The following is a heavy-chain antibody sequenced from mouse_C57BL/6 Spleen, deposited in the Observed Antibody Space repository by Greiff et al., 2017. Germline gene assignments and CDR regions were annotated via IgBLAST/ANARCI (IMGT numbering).Heavy chain of an antibody. CDR2: ISNGGGSP. V-gene: IGHV5-12*01. CDR1: GFTFSDYY. Sequence: VKLVESGGGLVQPGGSLKLSCAASGFTFSDYYMYWVRQTPEKRLEWVAYISNGGGSPYYPDTVKGRFTISRDNAKNTLYLQMSRLKSEDTAMYYCARRDYGSSYVYFDYWGQGTTRTVSS. CDR3: ARRDYGSSYVYFDY. J-gene: IGHJ2*01. D-gene: IGHD1-1*01.